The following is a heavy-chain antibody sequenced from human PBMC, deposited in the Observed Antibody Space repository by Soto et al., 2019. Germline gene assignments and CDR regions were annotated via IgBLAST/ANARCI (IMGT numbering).Heavy chain of an antibody. CDR3: ARDRTVRGVDSQYNFYYYGMDV. CDR1: GFTFSSHG. CDR2: IWNDGSNK. Sequence: GGSLRLSCAASGFTFSSHGMHWVRQAPGKGLEWVASIWNDGSNKHYVDTVRGRFTISRDNSKNTLHLQMNSLRAEDTAVYYCARDRTVRGVDSQYNFYYYGMDVWGQGTTVTVS. D-gene: IGHD3-10*01. J-gene: IGHJ6*02. V-gene: IGHV3-33*01.